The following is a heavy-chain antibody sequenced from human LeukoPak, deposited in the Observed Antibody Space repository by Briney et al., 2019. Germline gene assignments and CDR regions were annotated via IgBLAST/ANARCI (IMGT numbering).Heavy chain of an antibody. Sequence: SETLSLTCTVSGYSISSGYYWGWIRQPPGKGLEWIGSIYHSGSTYYNPSLKSRVTISVDTSKNQFSLKLNSVSAADTAVYYCARWWGFDPWGQGTLVTVSS. D-gene: IGHD2-15*01. V-gene: IGHV4-38-2*02. J-gene: IGHJ5*02. CDR1: GYSISSGYY. CDR3: ARWWGFDP. CDR2: IYHSGST.